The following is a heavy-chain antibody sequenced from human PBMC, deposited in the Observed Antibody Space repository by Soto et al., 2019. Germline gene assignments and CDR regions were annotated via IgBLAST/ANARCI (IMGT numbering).Heavy chain of an antibody. J-gene: IGHJ4*02. D-gene: IGHD1-26*01. CDR2: INHSGST. V-gene: IGHV4-34*01. Sequence: QVQLQQWGAGLLKPSETLSLTCAVYGGSFSGYDWSWIRPSPGKGLEWVGEINHSGSTNYNPSLKSRVTMSVDTSKNQFSLKLSSVTAADTAVYYCARGVVGATTAGLFDYWGQGTLVTVSS. CDR1: GGSFSGYD. CDR3: ARGVVGATTAGLFDY.